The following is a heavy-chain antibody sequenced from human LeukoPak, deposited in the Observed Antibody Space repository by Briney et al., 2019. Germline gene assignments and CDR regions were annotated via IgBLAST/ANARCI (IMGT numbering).Heavy chain of an antibody. CDR2: INHSGST. J-gene: IGHJ5*02. D-gene: IGHD3-10*01. CDR3: ARGRRYYYGSGSYNWFDP. CDR1: GGSFSGYY. V-gene: IGHV4-34*01. Sequence: SETLSLTCAVYGGSFSGYYWSWIRRPPGKGLEWIGEINHSGSTNYNPSLKSRVTISVDTSKNQFSLKLSSVTAADTAVYYCARGRRYYYGSGSYNWFDPWGQGTLVTVSS.